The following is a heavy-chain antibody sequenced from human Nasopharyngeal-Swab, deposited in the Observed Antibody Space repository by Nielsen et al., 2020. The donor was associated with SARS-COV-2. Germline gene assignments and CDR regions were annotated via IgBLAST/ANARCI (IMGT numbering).Heavy chain of an antibody. CDR2: IYSGGST. D-gene: IGHD3-16*01. Sequence: GESLKISCAASGITVSNSYTSWVRQAPGKGLEWVSVIYSGGSTHYADSVKGRFTISRDNSKNTLYLQMNSLRAEDTAVYYCARELGASWGQGTLVTVSS. CDR3: ARELGAS. CDR1: GITVSNSY. V-gene: IGHV3-53*01. J-gene: IGHJ4*02.